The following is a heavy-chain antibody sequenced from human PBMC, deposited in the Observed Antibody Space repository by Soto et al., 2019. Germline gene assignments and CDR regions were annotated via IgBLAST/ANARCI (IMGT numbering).Heavy chain of an antibody. J-gene: IGHJ4*02. D-gene: IGHD3-22*01. Sequence: PSETLSLTCAVSGGSISSSNWWSWVRQPPGKGLEWIGEIYHSGSTNYNPSLKSRVTISVDKSKNQFSLKLSSVTAADTAVYYCARVPREWLLRNIFDYWGQGTLVTVSS. CDR2: IYHSGST. CDR1: GGSISSSNW. CDR3: ARVPREWLLRNIFDY. V-gene: IGHV4-4*02.